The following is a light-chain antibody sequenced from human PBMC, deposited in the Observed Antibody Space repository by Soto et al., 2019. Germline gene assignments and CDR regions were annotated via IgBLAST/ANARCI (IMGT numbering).Light chain of an antibody. V-gene: IGKV3-20*01. CDR2: GAS. Sequence: DIVLTTSPGTVSLSPGEIAPRSCRASQTVNSDYLAWYQQRPGQAPRLLIYGASIRAAGISDRFSGSGSGTDFTLSISRLEPEDFAVYHCHHFGRSAIFTCGPGTTVDIK. J-gene: IGKJ3*01. CDR3: HHFGRSAIFT. CDR1: QTVNSDY.